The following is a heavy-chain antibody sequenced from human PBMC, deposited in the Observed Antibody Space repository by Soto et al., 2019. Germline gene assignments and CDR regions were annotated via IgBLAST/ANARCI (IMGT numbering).Heavy chain of an antibody. CDR3: AKDAHVSPGPRPRDRAADPWYFDL. J-gene: IGHJ2*01. Sequence: GGSLRLSCAASGFTFSSYAMSWVRQAPGKGLEWVSAISGSGGSTYYADSVKGRFTISRDNSKNTLYLQMNSLRAEDTAVYYCAKDAHVSPGPRPRDRAADPWYFDLWGRGTLVTVSS. CDR2: ISGSGGST. CDR1: GFTFSSYA. D-gene: IGHD3-10*01. V-gene: IGHV3-23*01.